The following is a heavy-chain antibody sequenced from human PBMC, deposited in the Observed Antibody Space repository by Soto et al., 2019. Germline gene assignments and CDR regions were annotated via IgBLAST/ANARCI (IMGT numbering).Heavy chain of an antibody. V-gene: IGHV1-69*02. CDR1: GGTFSSYT. J-gene: IGHJ6*03. D-gene: IGHD7-27*01. CDR2: IIPILGIA. Sequence: SVKVSCKASGGTFSSYTISWVRQAPGQGLEWMGRIIPILGIANYAQKFQGRVTITADKSTSTAYMELSSLGSEDTAVYYCGITGDDSYYYMAVGGKGPTVPVSS. CDR3: GITGDDSYYYMAV.